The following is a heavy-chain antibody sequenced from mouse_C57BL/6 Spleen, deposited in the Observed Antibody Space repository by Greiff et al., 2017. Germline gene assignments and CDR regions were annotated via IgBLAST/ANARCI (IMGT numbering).Heavy chain of an antibody. CDR1: GYTFTSYW. CDR3: ARPYYGSSPYWYFDV. J-gene: IGHJ1*03. Sequence: QVQLQQPGAELVKPGASVKMSCKASGYTFTSYWITWVKQRPGQGLEWIGDIYPGSGSTNSNEKFKSKATLTVDTSSSTAYMQLSSLTSEDSAVYYCARPYYGSSPYWYFDVWGTGTTVTVSS. CDR2: IYPGSGST. D-gene: IGHD1-1*01. V-gene: IGHV1-55*01.